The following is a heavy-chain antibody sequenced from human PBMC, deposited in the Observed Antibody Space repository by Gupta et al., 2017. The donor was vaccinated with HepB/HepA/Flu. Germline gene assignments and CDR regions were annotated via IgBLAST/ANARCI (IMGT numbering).Heavy chain of an antibody. V-gene: IGHV3-9*01. J-gene: IGHJ6*02. CDR1: GFTFDDYA. CDR3: AKDSLPYDFWSGYSPYYYYGMDV. Sequence: ESGGGLVQPGRSLRLSCAASGFTFDDYAMHWVRQAPGKGLEWVSGISWNSGSIGYADSVKGRFTISRDNAKNSLYLQMNSLRAEDTALYYCAKDSLPYDFWSGYSPYYYYGMDVWGQGTTVTVSS. D-gene: IGHD3-3*01. CDR2: ISWNSGSI.